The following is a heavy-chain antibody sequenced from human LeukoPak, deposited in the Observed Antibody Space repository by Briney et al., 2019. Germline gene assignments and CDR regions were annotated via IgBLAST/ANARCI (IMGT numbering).Heavy chain of an antibody. D-gene: IGHD6-13*01. V-gene: IGHV3-9*01. CDR1: GFIFDDYA. CDR3: AKDRGSRWSKGGVDY. CDR2: ISWNSGSI. Sequence: PGGSLRLSCAASGFIFDDYAMHWVRQAPGKGLEWVSGISWNSGSIGYADSVKGRFTISRDNAKNSLYLQMNSLRAEDTALYYCAKDRGSRWSKGGVDYWGQGTLVTVSS. J-gene: IGHJ4*02.